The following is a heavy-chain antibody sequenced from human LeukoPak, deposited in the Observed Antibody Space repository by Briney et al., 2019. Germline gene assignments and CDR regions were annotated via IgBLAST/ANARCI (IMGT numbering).Heavy chain of an antibody. J-gene: IGHJ2*01. Sequence: GGSLRLSCAASGFTFSSYSMNWVRQAPGEGLEWVSSITDSTDYIYYADSLKGRFTISRDNAKNSLYLQMNSLRAEDTAVYYCAREHCSGGTCHWYFDLWGRGTLVTVSS. V-gene: IGHV3-21*01. CDR3: AREHCSGGTCHWYFDL. CDR1: GFTFSSYS. CDR2: ITDSTDYI. D-gene: IGHD2-15*01.